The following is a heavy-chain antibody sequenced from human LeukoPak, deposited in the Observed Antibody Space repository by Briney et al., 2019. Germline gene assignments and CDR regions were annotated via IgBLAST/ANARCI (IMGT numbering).Heavy chain of an antibody. CDR2: ISSSSGTI. D-gene: IGHD3-9*01. CDR3: ARAYYDILTGYYETAYYYYYMDV. V-gene: IGHV3-48*04. J-gene: IGHJ6*03. CDR1: GFTFSSYS. Sequence: PGGSLRLSCAASGFTFSSYSMNWVRQAPGKGLEWVSYISSSSGTIYYADSVKGRFTISRDNAKNSLYLQMNSLRAEDTAVYYRARAYYDILTGYYETAYYYYYMDVWGKGTTVTVSS.